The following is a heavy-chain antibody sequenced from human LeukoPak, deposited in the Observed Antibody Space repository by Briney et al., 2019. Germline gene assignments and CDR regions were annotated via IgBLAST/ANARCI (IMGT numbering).Heavy chain of an antibody. D-gene: IGHD3-22*01. J-gene: IGHJ6*03. Sequence: PGGPLRLSCGAPGITFSSYWMSWVRQAPGKGLEWVANIKQDGSEKSYVDSVKARFTISRDNAKNSLYLQMNSLRAEDTAVYYCAKGPDYYDSSGYYYYYYMDVWGKGTTVTISS. CDR2: IKQDGSEK. CDR1: GITFSSYW. V-gene: IGHV3-7*01. CDR3: AKGPDYYDSSGYYYYYYMDV.